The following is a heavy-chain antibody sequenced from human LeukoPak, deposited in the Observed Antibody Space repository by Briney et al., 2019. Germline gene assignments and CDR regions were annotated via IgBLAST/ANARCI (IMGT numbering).Heavy chain of an antibody. CDR3: ARDGHSATDAFDI. CDR2: IYYSGST. V-gene: IGHV4-31*03. CDR1: GGSISSGGYY. J-gene: IGHJ3*02. Sequence: SETLSLTCTVSGGSISSGGYYWSWIRQHPGKGLEWIGDIYYSGSTYYNPSLKSRVTISVDTSKSQFSLKLSSVTAADTAVYFCARDGHSATDAFDIWGQGTMVTVSS. D-gene: IGHD6-25*01.